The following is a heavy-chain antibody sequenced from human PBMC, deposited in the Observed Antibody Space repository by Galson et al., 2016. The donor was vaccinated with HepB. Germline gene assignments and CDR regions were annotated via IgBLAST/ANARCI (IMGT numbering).Heavy chain of an antibody. CDR2: IAGIGGGI. CDR1: GFTFTFYA. CDR3: AKYSGWGTRNFDY. V-gene: IGHV3-23*01. D-gene: IGHD3-10*01. J-gene: IGHJ4*02. Sequence: SLRLSCAASGFTFTFYAMTWVRQAPGKGLEWLSSIAGIGGGIYYADSEKGRFAISRDNSKNTLYLEMNNLRAEDTAVYYCAKYSGWGTRNFDYWGQGTLVTVSS.